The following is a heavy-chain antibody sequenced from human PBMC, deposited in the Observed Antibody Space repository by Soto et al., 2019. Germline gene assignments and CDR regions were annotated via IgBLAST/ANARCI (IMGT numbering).Heavy chain of an antibody. D-gene: IGHD3-22*01. CDR1: GFTFSSYA. CDR2: ISSNGGST. CDR3: VKDRYDSHPGWVYFDY. Sequence: GGSLRLSCSASGFTFSSYAMHWVRQAPGKGLEYVSAISSNGGSTYYADSVKGRFTISRDNSKNTLYLQMSSLRAEDTAVYYCVKDRYDSHPGWVYFDYWGQGTLVTVS. J-gene: IGHJ4*02. V-gene: IGHV3-64D*06.